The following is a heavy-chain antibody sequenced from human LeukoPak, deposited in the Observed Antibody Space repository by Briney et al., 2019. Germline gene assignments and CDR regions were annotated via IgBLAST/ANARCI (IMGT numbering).Heavy chain of an antibody. Sequence: ASVKVSCKASGYTFTSYGISWVRQAPGQGLEWMGWISAYNGNTNYAQKLRGRVTMTTDTSTSTAYMELRSLRSDDTAVYYCARDALYYYDSSGYFNDAFDIWGQGTMVTVSS. CDR2: ISAYNGNT. CDR3: ARDALYYYDSSGYFNDAFDI. V-gene: IGHV1-18*01. J-gene: IGHJ3*02. CDR1: GYTFTSYG. D-gene: IGHD3-22*01.